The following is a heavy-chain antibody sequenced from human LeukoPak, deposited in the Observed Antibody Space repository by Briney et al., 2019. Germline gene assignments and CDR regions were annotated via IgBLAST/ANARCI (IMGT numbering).Heavy chain of an antibody. D-gene: IGHD3-16*01. CDR1: GGSISSSSYY. CDR3: ARWSFWFDP. Sequence: SETLSLTCTVSGGSISSSSYYWSWIRQPPGKGLEWIGEINHSGSTNYNPSLKSRVTISVDTSKNQFSLKLSSVTAADTAVYYCARWSFWFDPWGQGTLVTVSS. J-gene: IGHJ5*02. CDR2: INHSGST. V-gene: IGHV4-39*07.